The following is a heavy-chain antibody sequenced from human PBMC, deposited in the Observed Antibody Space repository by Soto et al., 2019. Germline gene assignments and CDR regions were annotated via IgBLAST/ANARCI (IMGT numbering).Heavy chain of an antibody. Sequence: ASVKVSCKASGYTFTSYAMHWVRQAPGQRLEWMGWINAGNGNTKYSQKFQGRVTITRDTSASTAYMELSSLRPEDTAVYYCARAAPRYCSGGSCYSGRDYWGQGTLVTVSS. CDR1: GYTFTSYA. V-gene: IGHV1-3*01. D-gene: IGHD2-15*01. CDR3: ARAAPRYCSGGSCYSGRDY. J-gene: IGHJ4*02. CDR2: INAGNGNT.